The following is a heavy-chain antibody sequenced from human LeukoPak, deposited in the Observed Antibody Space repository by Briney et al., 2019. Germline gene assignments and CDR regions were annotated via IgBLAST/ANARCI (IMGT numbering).Heavy chain of an antibody. Sequence: PGGSLRLSCAASGFTFSSYGMHWVRQAPGKGLEWVAFIRYDGSNKYYADSVKGRFTIYRDNSKNTLYLQMNSLRAEDTAVYYCAKDQGYYYDSSGPSDYWGQGTLVTVSS. D-gene: IGHD3-22*01. CDR1: GFTFSSYG. CDR2: IRYDGSNK. CDR3: AKDQGYYYDSSGPSDY. V-gene: IGHV3-30*02. J-gene: IGHJ4*02.